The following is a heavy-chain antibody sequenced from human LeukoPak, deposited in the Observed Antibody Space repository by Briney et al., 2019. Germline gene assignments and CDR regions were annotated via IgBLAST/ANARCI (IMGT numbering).Heavy chain of an antibody. D-gene: IGHD3-22*01. J-gene: IGHJ3*02. V-gene: IGHV3-21*01. Sequence: GGSLRLSCAASGFTFSSYSMNWVRQAPGKGLEWVSSISSSGTYIYYADLVKGRFTISRDNAKNSLYLQMNSLRAEDTAVYYCARGVPTYYYDSSGYSYVFDIWGQGTMVTVSS. CDR2: ISSSGTYI. CDR1: GFTFSSYS. CDR3: ARGVPTYYYDSSGYSYVFDI.